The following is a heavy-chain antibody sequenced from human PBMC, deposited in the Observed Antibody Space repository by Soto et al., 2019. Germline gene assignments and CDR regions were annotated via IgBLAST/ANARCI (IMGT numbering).Heavy chain of an antibody. J-gene: IGHJ6*04. CDR2: IIPIFGTA. CDR3: ARCRPIFGVVTEYYYGMDV. Sequence: SIYAISRVLQKNRQGLEWMGGIIPIFGTANYAQKFQGRVTITADESTSTAYMELSSLRSEDTAVYYCARCRPIFGVVTEYYYGMDVWGEGTTVTVSS. V-gene: IGHV1-69*01. CDR1: SIYA. D-gene: IGHD3-3*01.